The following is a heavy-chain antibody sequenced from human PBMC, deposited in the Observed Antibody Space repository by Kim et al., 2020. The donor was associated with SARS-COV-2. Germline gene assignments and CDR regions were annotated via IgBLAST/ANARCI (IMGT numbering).Heavy chain of an antibody. CDR3: AKDHEQHTDALDI. CDR2: IYCGGDSN. CDR1: GFTFSNYA. V-gene: IGHV3-23*03. D-gene: IGHD6-13*01. Sequence: GGSLRLSCAASGFTFSNYAMRWVRQAPGKGLECVAVIYCGGDSNFYADSVKGRFTISRDNSKNTLSLQMNSLRAEDTAVYYCAKDHEQHTDALDIWGQGTMVTVSS. J-gene: IGHJ3*02.